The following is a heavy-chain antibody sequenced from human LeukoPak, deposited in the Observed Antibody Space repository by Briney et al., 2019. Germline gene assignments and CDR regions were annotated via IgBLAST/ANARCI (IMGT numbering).Heavy chain of an antibody. CDR1: GFTFSSYG. Sequence: PGGSLRLSCAASGFTFSSYGMHWVRQAPGKGLEWVAFIRYDGSNKYYADSVKGRFTISRDNSKNTLYLQMSSLRAEDTAVYYCAKVLGTKWFGELLSLAYWGQGTLVTVSS. J-gene: IGHJ4*02. CDR3: AKVLGTKWFGELLSLAY. D-gene: IGHD3-10*01. CDR2: IRYDGSNK. V-gene: IGHV3-30*02.